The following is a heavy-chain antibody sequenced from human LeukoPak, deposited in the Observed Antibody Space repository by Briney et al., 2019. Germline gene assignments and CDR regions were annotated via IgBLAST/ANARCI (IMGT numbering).Heavy chain of an antibody. CDR1: GFIFDDYA. Sequence: GRSLRLSCAASGFIFDDYAMHWVRQAPGKGLEWVSVIHSGGSTYYADSVKGRFTISRDNSKNTLYLQMNSLRAEDTAVYYCARDRDCSSTSCYREAFDIWGQGTMVTVSS. D-gene: IGHD2-2*02. V-gene: IGHV3-53*01. J-gene: IGHJ3*02. CDR2: IHSGGST. CDR3: ARDRDCSSTSCYREAFDI.